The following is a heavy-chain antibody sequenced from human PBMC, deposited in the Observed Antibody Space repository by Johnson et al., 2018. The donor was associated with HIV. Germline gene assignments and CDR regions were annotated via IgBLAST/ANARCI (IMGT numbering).Heavy chain of an antibody. J-gene: IGHJ3*02. CDR2: IYSGGST. CDR3: ARRDDIRNGAFDI. CDR1: GFTVSSNY. Sequence: VQLVESGGDLVQPGGSLRLSCAASGFTVSSNYMSWVRQAPGKGLEWVSVIYSGGSTYYADSVKGRFTISRDNSKNTLYLQMNSLRAEDTAVYYCARRDDIRNGAFDIWGQGTMVTVSS. V-gene: IGHV3-66*04. D-gene: IGHD3-22*01.